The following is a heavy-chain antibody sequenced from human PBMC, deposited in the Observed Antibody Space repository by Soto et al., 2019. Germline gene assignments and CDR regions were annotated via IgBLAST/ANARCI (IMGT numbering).Heavy chain of an antibody. J-gene: IGHJ6*02. CDR1: GASISRYY. V-gene: IGHV4-59*01. Sequence: QVRLQESGPGLVKPSETLSLTCTVSGASISRYYWSCFRQSPGRGLVWIGDLYNPGSTIYNTSLKCRGTITVDTPKNQFSLTMTSVTAADTSLHYCARDLWAYCGVDCYPLDVWGQGNTFTVSS. CDR3: ARDLWAYCGVDCYPLDV. D-gene: IGHD2-21*02. CDR2: LYNPGST.